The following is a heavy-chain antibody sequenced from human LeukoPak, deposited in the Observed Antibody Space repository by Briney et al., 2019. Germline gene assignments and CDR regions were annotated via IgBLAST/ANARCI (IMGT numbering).Heavy chain of an antibody. D-gene: IGHD3-9*01. CDR1: GFTFSSYE. V-gene: IGHV3-48*03. J-gene: IGHJ6*04. Sequence: GGSLRLSCAASGFTFSSYEMNWVRQAPGKGLGWGSYISSIGSTIYYADSAKRRLTISRDNAKNSLYLQMNSLRAEDTAVYYCARVGRYFDWLSYYYGMDVWGKGTTVTVSS. CDR2: ISSIGSTI. CDR3: ARVGRYFDWLSYYYGMDV.